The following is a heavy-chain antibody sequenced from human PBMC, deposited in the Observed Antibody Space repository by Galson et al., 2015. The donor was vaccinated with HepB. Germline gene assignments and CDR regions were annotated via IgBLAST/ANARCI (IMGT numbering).Heavy chain of an antibody. V-gene: IGHV3-23*01. CDR1: GFTFSGYA. CDR2: ISASTTST. J-gene: IGHJ3*02. CDR3: AYCSGGSCYSHCFDI. D-gene: IGHD2-15*01. Sequence: SLRLSCAGSGFTFSGYAMGWVRQAPGKGLEWVSSISASTTSTFYADSVKGRFTISRDNSKNTLFLQMNSLRAEDSAVYYCAYCSGGSCYSHCFDIRGQGTAVTVSS.